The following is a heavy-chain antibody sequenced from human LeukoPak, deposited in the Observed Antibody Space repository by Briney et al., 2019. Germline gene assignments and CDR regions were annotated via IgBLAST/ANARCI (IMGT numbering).Heavy chain of an antibody. Sequence: ASVKVSCKASGYTFTDYYMHWVRQAPGQGLEWMGWINPNSGGTNYAQKFQGWVTMTRDTSISTAYMELNRLRSDDTAVYYCARDQASAAVGTVYYYHGMDVWGQGTTVTVSS. CDR3: ARDQASAAVGTVYYYHGMDV. CDR2: INPNSGGT. CDR1: GYTFTDYY. D-gene: IGHD6-13*01. J-gene: IGHJ6*02. V-gene: IGHV1-2*04.